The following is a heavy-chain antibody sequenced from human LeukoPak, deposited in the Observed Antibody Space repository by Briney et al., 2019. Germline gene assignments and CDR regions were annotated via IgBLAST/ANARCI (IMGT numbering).Heavy chain of an antibody. J-gene: IGHJ3*02. V-gene: IGHV3-30*03. CDR2: ISYDGSNK. CDR1: GFTFSSYG. Sequence: HTGGSLRLSCAASGFTFSSYGMHWVRQAPGKGLEWVAVISYDGSNKYYADSVKGRFTISRDNSKNTLYLQMNSLRAEDTAVYYCASSRGYGGNFLAGDAFDIWGQGTMVTVSS. CDR3: ASSRGYGGNFLAGDAFDI. D-gene: IGHD4-23*01.